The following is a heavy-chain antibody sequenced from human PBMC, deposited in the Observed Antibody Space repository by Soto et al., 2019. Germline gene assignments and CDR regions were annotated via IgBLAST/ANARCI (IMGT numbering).Heavy chain of an antibody. CDR2: TYYRSKWYN. V-gene: IGHV6-1*01. Sequence: PSQTLSLTCAISGDSVSSNSAAWNWIRQSPSRGLEWLGRTYYRSKWYNDYAVSVKSRITINPDTSKNQFSLQLNSVTPEDTAVYYCARDLDEYSSSVGNYYGMDVWGQGTTVTVSS. CDR1: GDSVSSNSAA. CDR3: ARDLDEYSSSVGNYYGMDV. J-gene: IGHJ6*02. D-gene: IGHD6-6*01.